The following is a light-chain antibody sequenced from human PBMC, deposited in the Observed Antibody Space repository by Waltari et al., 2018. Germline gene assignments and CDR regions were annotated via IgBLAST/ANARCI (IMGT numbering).Light chain of an antibody. CDR3: QQYGSSPWT. CDR1: QSLSGSY. Sequence: EIVLTQSPGTLSLSPGERATLSCRASQSLSGSYVAWYQQKPGQAPRLLIYGASTSATGIPGRFSVSGSGTDFTLSISRLEPEDFAVYYCQQYGSSPWTFGQGTKVEIK. V-gene: IGKV3-20*01. CDR2: GAS. J-gene: IGKJ1*01.